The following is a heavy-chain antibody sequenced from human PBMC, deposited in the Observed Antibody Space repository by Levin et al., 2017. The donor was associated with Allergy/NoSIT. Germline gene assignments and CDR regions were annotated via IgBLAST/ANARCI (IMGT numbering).Heavy chain of an antibody. Sequence: GESLKISCTASGFTFRNYAMSWVRQAPGKGLEWVSAIGGSGSNAYYADSVEGRFTISRDNSKDTVYLQMDSLRAEDTAVYYCAKAADDNFWSAYSDYWGQGTLVSVSS. J-gene: IGHJ4*02. D-gene: IGHD3-3*01. V-gene: IGHV3-23*01. CDR2: IGGSGSNA. CDR3: AKAADDNFWSAYSDY. CDR1: GFTFRNYA.